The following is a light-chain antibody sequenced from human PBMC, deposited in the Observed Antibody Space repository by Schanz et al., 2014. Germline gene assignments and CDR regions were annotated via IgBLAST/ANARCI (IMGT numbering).Light chain of an antibody. CDR3: SSYAGSNFVV. V-gene: IGLV2-14*03. Sequence: QSALTQPASVSGSPGQSITLSCTGTSSDIGSYNFVSWYQQHPGKAPKLIIYDVSSRPSGVSNRFSGSKSGNTASLTVSGLQAEDEADYYCSSYAGSNFVVFGGGTKLTVL. CDR1: SSDIGSYNF. J-gene: IGLJ2*01. CDR2: DVS.